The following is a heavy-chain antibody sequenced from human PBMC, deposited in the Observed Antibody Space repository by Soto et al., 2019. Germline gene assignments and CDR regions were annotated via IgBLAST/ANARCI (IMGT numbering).Heavy chain of an antibody. J-gene: IGHJ6*02. CDR1: GGTFSSYA. CDR3: ARNMRYDILTRYPIYYYYGIDV. CDR2: IIPIFGTA. V-gene: IGHV1-69*01. D-gene: IGHD3-9*01. Sequence: QVQLVQSGAEVKKPGSSVKVSCKASGGTFSSYAISWVRQAPGQGLEWMGGIIPIFGTANYAQKFQGRVTITADESTSTACMELSSLRSEDTAVYYCARNMRYDILTRYPIYYYYGIDVWGQGTTVTVSS.